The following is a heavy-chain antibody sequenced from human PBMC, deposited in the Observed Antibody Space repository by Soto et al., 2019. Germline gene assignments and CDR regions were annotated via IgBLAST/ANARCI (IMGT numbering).Heavy chain of an antibody. J-gene: IGHJ3*02. Sequence: GGSLRLSCVASGFTFSDYYMAWIRQSPGKGLEYISYIAGGRIHTHYADFVKGRFIISRDNAQNSVFLQMNSLSTEDTAVYFCAKEIFTGSGAAFDIWGQGTMVTV. CDR3: AKEIFTGSGAAFDI. CDR2: IAGGRIHT. D-gene: IGHD1-26*01. V-gene: IGHV3-11*06. CDR1: GFTFSDYY.